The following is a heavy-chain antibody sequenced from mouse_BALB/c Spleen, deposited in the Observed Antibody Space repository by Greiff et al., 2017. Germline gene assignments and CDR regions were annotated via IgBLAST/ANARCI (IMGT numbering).Heavy chain of an antibody. V-gene: IGHV1-20*02. CDR2: INPYNGDT. D-gene: IGHD2-4*01. CDR3: AIRIYDYDWYFDV. CDR1: GYSFTGYF. J-gene: IGHJ1*01. Sequence: EVQLQQSGPELVKPGASVKISCKASGYSFTGYFMNWVMQSHGKSLEWIGRINPYNGDTFYNQKFKGKATLTVDKSSSTAHMELRSLASEDSAVYYCAIRIYDYDWYFDVWGAGTTVTVSS.